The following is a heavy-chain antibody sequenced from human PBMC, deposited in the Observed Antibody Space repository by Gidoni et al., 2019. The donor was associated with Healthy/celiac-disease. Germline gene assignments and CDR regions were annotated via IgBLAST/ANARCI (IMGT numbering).Heavy chain of an antibody. CDR1: GFTFSSYA. V-gene: IGHV3-30-3*01. CDR3: ARDSHYFDY. CDR2: ISYDGSNK. J-gene: IGHJ4*02. Sequence: QVQLVASGGGVVQPARSLRLPFPASGFTFSSYAMHWVRQAPGKGLEWVAVISYDGSNKYYADSVKGRFTISRDNSKNTLYLQMNSLRAEDTAVYYCARDSHYFDYWGQGTLVTVSS.